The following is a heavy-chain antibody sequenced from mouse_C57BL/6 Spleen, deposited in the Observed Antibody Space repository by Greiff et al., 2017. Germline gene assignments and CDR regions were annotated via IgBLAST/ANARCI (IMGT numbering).Heavy chain of an antibody. D-gene: IGHD4-1*01. J-gene: IGHJ2*01. Sequence: QVQLQQSGAELVKPGASVKISCKASGYAFSSYWMNWVKQRPGKGLEWIGQIYPGDGDTNYNGKVKGKATLTADKSSSTAYMQLSSLTSEDSAVYFCSRRGAGEYYFDDWGKGTTLTVSS. CDR2: IYPGDGDT. CDR3: SRRGAGEYYFDD. V-gene: IGHV1-80*01. CDR1: GYAFSSYW.